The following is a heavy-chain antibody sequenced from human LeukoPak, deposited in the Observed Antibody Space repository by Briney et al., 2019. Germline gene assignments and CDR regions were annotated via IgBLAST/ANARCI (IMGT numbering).Heavy chain of an antibody. Sequence: GGSLRLSCAASGFTVSSNYMSWVRQAPGKGLEWVSVIYSDGRTYYADSVKGRFTISRDNSKNTLYLQMNSLRAEDTAVCYCARGYSYGYANVDYWGQGTLVTVSS. D-gene: IGHD5-18*01. J-gene: IGHJ4*02. CDR2: IYSDGRT. CDR1: GFTVSSNY. V-gene: IGHV3-53*01. CDR3: ARGYSYGYANVDY.